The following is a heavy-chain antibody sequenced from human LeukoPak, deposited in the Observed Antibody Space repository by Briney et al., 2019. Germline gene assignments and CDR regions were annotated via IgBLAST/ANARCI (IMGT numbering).Heavy chain of an antibody. V-gene: IGHV3-53*01. CDR1: GFTVSSNY. CDR2: IYSGGRT. J-gene: IGHJ3*02. Sequence: GGSLRLSCAASGFTVSSNYMSWVRQAPGKGLEWVSVIYSGGRTYYADSVKGRFTISRDNSKNTVYLQMNSLRAEDTAVYYCVRGGIRRSGLDAFDIWGQGTRVTVSS. CDR3: VRGGIRRSGLDAFDI. D-gene: IGHD6-25*01.